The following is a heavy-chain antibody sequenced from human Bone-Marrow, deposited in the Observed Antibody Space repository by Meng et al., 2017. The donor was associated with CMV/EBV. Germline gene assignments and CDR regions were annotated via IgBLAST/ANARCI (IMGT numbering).Heavy chain of an antibody. V-gene: IGHV4-4*07. D-gene: IGHD3-16*01. J-gene: IGHJ6*02. CDR3: ETTNLGGLDV. Sequence: SETLSLTCTVSGGSISSDYWSWIRQPAGKGLEWIGRIYTSGSTNYNPSLKSRVTMSVDTSKNPFSLKLSSVTAADTAVYYCETTNLGGLDVWGQGTTVTVSS. CDR1: GGSISSDY. CDR2: IYTSGST.